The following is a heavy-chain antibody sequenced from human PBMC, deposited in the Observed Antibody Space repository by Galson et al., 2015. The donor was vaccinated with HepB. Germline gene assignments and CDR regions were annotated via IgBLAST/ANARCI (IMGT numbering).Heavy chain of an antibody. CDR2: ISSSSSYI. CDR3: AREITQLWLVDYYYGMDV. V-gene: IGHV3-21*01. CDR1: GFTFSSYS. Sequence: SLRLSCAASGFTFSSYSMNWVRQAPGKGLEWVSSISSSSSYIYYADSVKGRFTISRDNAKNSLYLQMNSLRAEDTAVYYCAREITQLWLVDYYYGMDVWGQGTTVTVSS. J-gene: IGHJ6*02. D-gene: IGHD5-18*01.